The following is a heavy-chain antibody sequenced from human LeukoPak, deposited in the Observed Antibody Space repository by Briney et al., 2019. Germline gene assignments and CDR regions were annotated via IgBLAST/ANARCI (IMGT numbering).Heavy chain of an antibody. CDR3: ARDRGYCSGGSCYSLYYYGMDV. D-gene: IGHD2-15*01. CDR1: GFPFSSYW. CDR2: ITIDGSTT. V-gene: IGHV3-74*01. J-gene: IGHJ6*02. Sequence: PGGSLRLSCVASGFPFSSYWMHWVRQTPGKGLVWVSVITIDGSTTNYADSVKGRFTISRDNSKNTLYLQMNSLRAEDTAVYYCARDRGYCSGGSCYSLYYYGMDVWGQGTTVTVSS.